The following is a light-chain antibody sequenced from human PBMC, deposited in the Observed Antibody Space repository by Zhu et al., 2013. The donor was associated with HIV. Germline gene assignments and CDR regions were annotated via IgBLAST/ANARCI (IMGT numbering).Light chain of an antibody. CDR1: QSISSW. CDR3: QQFHNWRT. CDR2: KAS. J-gene: IGKJ1*01. V-gene: IGKV1-5*03. Sequence: DIQMTQSPSTLSASIGDRVTITCRASQSISSWLAWYQQKPGKAPKLLIYKASSLESEVPSRFSGSGSGTEFTLTISSLQSEDFAVYYCQQFHNWRTFGQGTKVEVK.